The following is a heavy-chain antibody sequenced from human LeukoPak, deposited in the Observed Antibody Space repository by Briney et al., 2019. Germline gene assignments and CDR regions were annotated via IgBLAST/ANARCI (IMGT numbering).Heavy chain of an antibody. V-gene: IGHV3-7*01. Sequence: GGSLRLSCAASGFTFSSYWMSWVRQAPGKGLEWVANIKQDGSEKYYVDSVKGRFTISRDNAKNPLYLQMNSLRAEDTAVYYCAREAGKYCSSTSCYIGGPFDYWGQGTLVTVSS. CDR1: GFTFSSYW. CDR2: IKQDGSEK. J-gene: IGHJ4*02. D-gene: IGHD2-2*02. CDR3: AREAGKYCSSTSCYIGGPFDY.